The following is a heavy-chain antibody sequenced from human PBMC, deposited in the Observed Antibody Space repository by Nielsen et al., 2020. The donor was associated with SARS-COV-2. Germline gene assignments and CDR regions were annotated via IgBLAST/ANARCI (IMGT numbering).Heavy chain of an antibody. J-gene: IGHJ6*02. V-gene: IGHV1-69*02. Sequence: WVRQAPGQGLEWMGRIIPILGIANYAQKLQGRVTITADKSTSTAYMELSSLRSEDTAVYYCASQPTYYYGSGSAYYYYYGMDVWGQGTTVTVSS. CDR2: IIPILGIA. CDR3: ASQPTYYYGSGSAYYYYYGMDV. D-gene: IGHD3-10*01.